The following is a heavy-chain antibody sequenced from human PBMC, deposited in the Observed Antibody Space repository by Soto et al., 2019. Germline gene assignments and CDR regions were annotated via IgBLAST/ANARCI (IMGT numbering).Heavy chain of an antibody. CDR3: ARARQRWLQSRELGY. D-gene: IGHD5-12*01. V-gene: IGHV4-61*08. CDR2: INHSGST. J-gene: IGHJ4*02. Sequence: QVQLQESGPGLVKPSEILSLTCSVSGASVSTDGYYWSWIRQPPGKGLEWIGEINHSGSTNYNPSLKSRVTISVDTSKNQFSLKLSSVTAADTAVYYCARARQRWLQSRELGYWGQGTLVTVSS. CDR1: GASVSTDGYY.